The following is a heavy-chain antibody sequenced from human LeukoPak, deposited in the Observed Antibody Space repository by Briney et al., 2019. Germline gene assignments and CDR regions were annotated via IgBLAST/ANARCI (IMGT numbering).Heavy chain of an antibody. V-gene: IGHV1-18*01. J-gene: IGHJ4*02. CDR1: GYTFTSYG. Sequence: VASVKVSCKASGYTFTSYGISWVRQAPGQGLEWMGWISAYNGNTNYAQKLQGRVTMTTDTSTSTAYMELRSLRSDDTAGYYCARDLSPHGSSSWYGMMGYWGRGTLVTVSS. CDR2: ISAYNGNT. D-gene: IGHD6-13*01. CDR3: ARDLSPHGSSSWYGMMGY.